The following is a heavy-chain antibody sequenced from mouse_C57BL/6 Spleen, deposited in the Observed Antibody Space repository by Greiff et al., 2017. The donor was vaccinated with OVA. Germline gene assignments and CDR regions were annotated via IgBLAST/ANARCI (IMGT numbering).Heavy chain of an antibody. CDR1: GYTFTDYE. Sequence: VKLQESGAELVRPGASVTLSCKASGYTFTDYEMHWVKQTPVHGLEWIGAIDPETGGTAYNQKFKGKAILTADKSSSTAYMELRSLTSEDSAVYYCTRKGGHYPFAYWGQGTLVTVSA. CDR3: TRKGGHYPFAY. V-gene: IGHV1-15*01. CDR2: IDPETGGT. J-gene: IGHJ3*01. D-gene: IGHD6-1*01.